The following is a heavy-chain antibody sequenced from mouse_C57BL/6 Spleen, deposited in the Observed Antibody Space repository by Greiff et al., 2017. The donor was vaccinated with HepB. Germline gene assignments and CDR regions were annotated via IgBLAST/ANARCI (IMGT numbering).Heavy chain of an antibody. J-gene: IGHJ3*01. CDR2: IDPETGGT. CDR3: TRDRFAY. V-gene: IGHV1-15*01. CDR1: GYTFTDYE. Sequence: VQLQESGAELVRPGASVTLSCKASGYTFTDYEMHWVKQTPVHGLEWIGAIDPETGGTAYNQKFKGKAILTADKSSSTAYMELRSLTSEDSAVYYCTRDRFAYWGQGTLVTVSA.